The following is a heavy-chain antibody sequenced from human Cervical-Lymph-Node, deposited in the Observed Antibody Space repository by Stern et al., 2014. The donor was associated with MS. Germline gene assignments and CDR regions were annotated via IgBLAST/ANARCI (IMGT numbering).Heavy chain of an antibody. Sequence: QVQLQESGPGLVKPSETLSLTCTVSGGAISSSNYYWGWIRQPPGKGLEWIGRISYTGTTYNNPPLKIRVPISLAPSKNRLPLKLRSVTAADTAVYYCAVNYYDISGSYHWGQGTLVTVSS. CDR1: GGAISSSNYY. CDR2: ISYTGTT. CDR3: AVNYYDISGSYH. D-gene: IGHD3-22*01. J-gene: IGHJ4*02. V-gene: IGHV4-39*02.